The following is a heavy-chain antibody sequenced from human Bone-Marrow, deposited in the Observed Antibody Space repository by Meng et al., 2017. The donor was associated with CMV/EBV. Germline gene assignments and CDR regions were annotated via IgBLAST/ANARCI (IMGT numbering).Heavy chain of an antibody. CDR2: IDESGGQR. J-gene: IGHJ4*02. CDR3: AREGWGGSGRPFAS. CDR1: GFTVDEYG. V-gene: IGHV3-20*04. D-gene: IGHD3-10*01. Sequence: GGSLRLSCAAVGFTVDEYGMAWVRQAPGKGLVWVSYIDESGGQRTYADSVRGRLTISRDTSTNYVFLQMNRLRPDDTATYYCAREGWGGSGRPFASWGQGTPVTVSS.